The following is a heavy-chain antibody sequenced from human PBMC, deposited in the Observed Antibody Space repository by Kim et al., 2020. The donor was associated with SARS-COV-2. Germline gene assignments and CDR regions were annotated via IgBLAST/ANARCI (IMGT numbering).Heavy chain of an antibody. Sequence: GGSLRLSCAASGFTFRNYAMNWVRQAPGKGLEWVSGISGSGGSTYQVDSVKGRFTISRDNSKNTLYLQLNSLRAEDTAIYYCAKDLHFGSGSPTSFDYWGPGTLVTVSS. CDR3: AKDLHFGSGSPTSFDY. CDR1: GFTFRNYA. D-gene: IGHD3-10*01. J-gene: IGHJ4*02. V-gene: IGHV3-23*01. CDR2: ISGSGGST.